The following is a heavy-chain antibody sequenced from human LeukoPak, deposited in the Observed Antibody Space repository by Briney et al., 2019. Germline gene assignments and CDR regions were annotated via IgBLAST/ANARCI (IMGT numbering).Heavy chain of an antibody. CDR1: GGSISSSSYY. V-gene: IGHV4-39*07. Sequence: SETLSLTCTVSGGSISSSSYYWGWIREPPGKGLEWSGSIYYSGSTYYNPSLKSRVTISVDTSKNQFSLKLSSVTAADTAVYYCARERTMDYGALGYWGQGTLVTVSS. CDR2: IYYSGST. J-gene: IGHJ4*02. CDR3: ARERTMDYGALGY. D-gene: IGHD4-17*01.